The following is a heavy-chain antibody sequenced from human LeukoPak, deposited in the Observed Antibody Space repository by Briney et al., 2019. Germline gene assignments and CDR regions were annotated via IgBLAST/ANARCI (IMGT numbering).Heavy chain of an antibody. CDR1: GFTFSSYG. Sequence: GGSLRLSCAASGFTFSSYGMHWVRQAPGKGLEWVAFIRYDGSNKYYADSVKGRFTISRDNSKNTLYLQMNSLRAEDTAVYYCAKGYSSSSGDYFDYWGQGTLVTVSS. J-gene: IGHJ4*02. CDR3: AKGYSSSSGDYFDY. D-gene: IGHD6-6*01. V-gene: IGHV3-30*02. CDR2: IRYDGSNK.